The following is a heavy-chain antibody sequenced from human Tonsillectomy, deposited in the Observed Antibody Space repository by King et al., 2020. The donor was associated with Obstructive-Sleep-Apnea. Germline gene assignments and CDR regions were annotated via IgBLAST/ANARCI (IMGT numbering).Heavy chain of an antibody. D-gene: IGHD3-10*01. CDR2: FDPEDGET. Sequence: QLVQSGAEVKKPGASVKVSCKVSGYTLTELSMHWVRQAPGKGLEWMGGFDPEDGETIYAQKFQGRDTMTEDTSTDTAYMERSRLRSEDTAVDYCATSPTYYYGSGSPAYYYYGMDVWGQGTTVTVSS. J-gene: IGHJ6*02. CDR3: ATSPTYYYGSGSPAYYYYGMDV. CDR1: GYTLTELS. V-gene: IGHV1-24*01.